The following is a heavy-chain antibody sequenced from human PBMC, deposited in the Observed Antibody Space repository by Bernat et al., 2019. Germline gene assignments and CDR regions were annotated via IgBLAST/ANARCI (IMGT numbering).Heavy chain of an antibody. Sequence: VQLVETGGGLIQPGGSLRLSCAASGFTVSSNYMSWVRQAPGKGLEWVSVIYSGGSTYYADSVKGRFTISRDNSKNTLYLQMNSLRAEDTAVYYCATYDILTGYYHWGQGTLITVSS. D-gene: IGHD3-9*01. CDR2: IYSGGST. CDR3: ATYDILTGYYH. V-gene: IGHV3-53*05. CDR1: GFTVSSNY. J-gene: IGHJ4*02.